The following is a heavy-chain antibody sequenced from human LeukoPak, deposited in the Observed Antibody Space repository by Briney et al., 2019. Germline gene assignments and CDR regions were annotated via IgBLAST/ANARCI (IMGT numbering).Heavy chain of an antibody. CDR2: IYTSGST. V-gene: IGHV4-61*02. J-gene: IGHJ4*02. Sequence: PSQTLSLTCTVSGGSISSGSYSWSWIRQPAGKGLEWIGRIYTSGSTNYNPSLKSRVTISVATSKNQFSLKLSSVTAADTAVYYCARIPTVTFFDCWGQGTLVTVSS. D-gene: IGHD4-17*01. CDR3: ARIPTVTFFDC. CDR1: GGSISSGSYS.